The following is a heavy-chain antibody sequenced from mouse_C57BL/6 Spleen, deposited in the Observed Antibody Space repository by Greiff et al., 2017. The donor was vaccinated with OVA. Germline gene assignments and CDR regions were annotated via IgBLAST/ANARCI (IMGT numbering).Heavy chain of an antibody. Sequence: QVQLHQSGAELVKPGASVKISCKASGYAFRSYWMNWVKQRPGKGLEWIGQIYPGDGDTNYNGKFKGKATLTADKSSSTAYMQLSRLTSEDSAVYCCARVVGNYWYFDVWGTGTTVTVSS. CDR2: IYPGDGDT. J-gene: IGHJ1*03. CDR3: ARVVGNYWYFDV. D-gene: IGHD2-1*01. V-gene: IGHV1-80*01. CDR1: GYAFRSYW.